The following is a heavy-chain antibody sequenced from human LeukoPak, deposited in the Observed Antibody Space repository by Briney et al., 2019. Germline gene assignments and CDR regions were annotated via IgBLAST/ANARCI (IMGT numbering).Heavy chain of an antibody. J-gene: IGHJ5*02. D-gene: IGHD3-3*01. CDR2: TYYRCKWYN. V-gene: IGHV6-1*01. Sequence: SQTHSLTCAISGDSVSSNSVTWNWIRQSPSRRLEWLGRTYYRCKWYNDYAVSVKSRITINPDTSKNQFSLQLNSVTPEDTAVYYCAREGGITIFGVVIIPVTFWFDPWGQGTLVTVSS. CDR3: AREGGITIFGVVIIPVTFWFDP. CDR1: GDSVSSNSVT.